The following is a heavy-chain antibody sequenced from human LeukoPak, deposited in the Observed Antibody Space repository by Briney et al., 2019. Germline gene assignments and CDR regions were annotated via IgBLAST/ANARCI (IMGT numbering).Heavy chain of an antibody. D-gene: IGHD6-13*01. J-gene: IGHJ5*02. CDR3: ARAPYIPAAGGNNWFDP. V-gene: IGHV3-48*03. CDR1: GFTFSSYE. Sequence: PGESLRLSGAASGFTFSSYEMNWVRQAPGKGLEWVSYISSSGSTIYYADSVKGRFTISRDNAKNSLYLQMNSLRAEDTAVYYCARAPYIPAAGGNNWFDPWGQGTLVAVSS. CDR2: ISSSGSTI.